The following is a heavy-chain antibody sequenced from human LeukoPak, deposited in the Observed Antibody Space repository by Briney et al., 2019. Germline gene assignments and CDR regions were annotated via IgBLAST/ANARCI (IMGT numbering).Heavy chain of an antibody. CDR3: ARSLVYSYGHPYYFDY. V-gene: IGHV3-21*01. CDR1: GFTFSSYA. Sequence: GRSLRLSCAASGFTFSSYAMHWVRQAPGKGLEWVSCISSSSSYIYYADSVKGRFTISRDNAKNSLYLQMNSLRAEDTAVYYCARSLVYSYGHPYYFDYWGQGTLVAVSS. D-gene: IGHD5-18*01. J-gene: IGHJ4*02. CDR2: ISSSSSYI.